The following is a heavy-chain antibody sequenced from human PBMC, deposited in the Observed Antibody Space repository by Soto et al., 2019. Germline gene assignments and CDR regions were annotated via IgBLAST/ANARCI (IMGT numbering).Heavy chain of an antibody. Sequence: QVQLVQSGAEVKEPGASVKVSCRTSGYTFTDHYINWVRQAPGQGPEYMGWIHPNRGATKYTQRFQDRVTMTRDTSISTAYMELRRLTSDDTAVYYGARDLSRQCWKWLHPWGHGTLVNVSP. CDR3: ARDLSRQCWKWLHP. J-gene: IGHJ5*02. CDR1: GYTFTDHY. V-gene: IGHV1-2*02. D-gene: IGHD1-1*01. CDR2: IHPNRGAT.